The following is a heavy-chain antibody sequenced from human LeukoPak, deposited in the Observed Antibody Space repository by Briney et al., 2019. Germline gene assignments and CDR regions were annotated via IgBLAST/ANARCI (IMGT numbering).Heavy chain of an antibody. D-gene: IGHD1-26*01. V-gene: IGHV1-2*02. J-gene: IGHJ4*02. Sequence: ASVTVSCAASGYTFTGYYMHWVRQAPGQGLEWMGWINSNSGGTNYQGRVTMSRDTSISTPHMALSRLSSDDTAVYYCARDLGGLSGDYWGQGHLVTVSS. CDR3: ARDLGGLSGDY. CDR1: GYTFTGYY. CDR2: INSNSGGT.